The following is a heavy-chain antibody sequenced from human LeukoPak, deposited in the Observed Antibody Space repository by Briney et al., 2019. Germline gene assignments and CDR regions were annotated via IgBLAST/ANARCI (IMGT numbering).Heavy chain of an antibody. CDR2: ISYDGSNK. CDR1: GFTFSSYA. CDR3: ARGKNYDFWSGSVEVGAFDI. J-gene: IGHJ3*02. V-gene: IGHV3-30-3*01. Sequence: PGGSLRLSCAASGFTFSSYAMHWVRQAPGKGLEWVAVISYDGSNKYYADSVKGRFTISRDNSKNTLYLQMNSLRAEDTAVYYCARGKNYDFWSGSVEVGAFDIWGQGTMVTVSS. D-gene: IGHD3-3*01.